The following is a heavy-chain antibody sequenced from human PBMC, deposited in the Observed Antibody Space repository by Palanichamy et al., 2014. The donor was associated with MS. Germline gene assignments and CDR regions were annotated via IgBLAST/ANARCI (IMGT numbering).Heavy chain of an antibody. V-gene: IGHV1-46*01. CDR3: ARGYGLYSSSSGRIDY. CDR2: INPSTVIT. Sequence: VQLVQSGAEVNKPGASVKVSCKASGYVFTSYYMHWVRQAPGQGLEWMGIINPSTVITSYAQKFQGRVTMTRDTSTSTVYMELNSLRSEDTAMYYCARGYGLYSSSSGRIDYWGQGTLVTVSS. D-gene: IGHD6-6*01. CDR1: GYVFTSYY. J-gene: IGHJ4*02.